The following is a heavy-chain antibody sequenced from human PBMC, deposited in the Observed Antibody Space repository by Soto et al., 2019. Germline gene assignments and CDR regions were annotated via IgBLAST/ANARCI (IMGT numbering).Heavy chain of an antibody. CDR2: ISGSGGST. D-gene: IGHD1-26*01. J-gene: IGHJ4*02. Sequence: EVQLLESGGGLVQPGGSLRLSCAASGFTFSSYAMRWVRQAPVKGLEWVSAISGSGGSTYYADSVTGRFTISRDNSKNTLYLQMNSLSAEDTAVYYCARRGSGSYYDYWGQGTLVTVSS. CDR1: GFTFSSYA. CDR3: ARRGSGSYYDY. V-gene: IGHV3-23*01.